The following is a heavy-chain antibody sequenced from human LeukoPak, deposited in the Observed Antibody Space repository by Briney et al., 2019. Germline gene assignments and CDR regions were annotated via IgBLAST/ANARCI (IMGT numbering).Heavy chain of an antibody. D-gene: IGHD6-19*01. J-gene: IGHJ5*02. V-gene: IGHV3-30*02. Sequence: PGGSLRLSCAASGFTFSSYGMHWVRQAPGKGLEWVAFIRYDGSNKYYADSVKGRLTISRDNAKNSLYLQMNSLRAEDSAVYYCARDEEIAVAGTRPWGQGTLVTVSS. CDR3: ARDEEIAVAGTRP. CDR2: IRYDGSNK. CDR1: GFTFSSYG.